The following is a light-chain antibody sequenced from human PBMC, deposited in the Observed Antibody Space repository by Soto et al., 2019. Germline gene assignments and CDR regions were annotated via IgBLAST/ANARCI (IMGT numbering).Light chain of an antibody. Sequence: DIQMTQSPSTLSASVGDRVTITCRASQTISSFLAWYQHKPGEAPKLLIAEASSLESGVPSRFSGSGSGTEFTLTISSLQPDDFATYYCQHYISFPWTFGQGTKVDIK. V-gene: IGKV1-5*01. J-gene: IGKJ1*01. CDR3: QHYISFPWT. CDR1: QTISSF. CDR2: EAS.